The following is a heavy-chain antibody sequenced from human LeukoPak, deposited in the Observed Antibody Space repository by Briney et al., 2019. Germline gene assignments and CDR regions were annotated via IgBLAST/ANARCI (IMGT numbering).Heavy chain of an antibody. CDR1: GGSISSGSYY. J-gene: IGHJ5*02. Sequence: SETLSLTCTVSGGSISSGSYYWSWIRQPAGKGLEWIGRIYTSRSTNYNPSLKSRVTISVDTSKNQFSLKLSSVTAADTAVYYCARGLGYCSGGSCPRWFDPWGQGTLVTVSS. CDR3: ARGLGYCSGGSCPRWFDP. CDR2: IYTSRST. V-gene: IGHV4-61*02. D-gene: IGHD2-15*01.